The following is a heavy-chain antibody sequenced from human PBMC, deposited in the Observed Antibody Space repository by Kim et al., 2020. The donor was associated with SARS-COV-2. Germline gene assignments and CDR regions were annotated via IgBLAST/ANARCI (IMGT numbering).Heavy chain of an antibody. Sequence: SETLSLTCTVSGGSISSSSYYWGWIRQPPGKGLEWIGSIYYSGSTYYNPSLKSRVTISVDTSKNQFSLKLSSVTAADTAVYYCARHKSGYLFDYWGQGTLVTVSS. CDR3: ARHKSGYLFDY. V-gene: IGHV4-39*01. J-gene: IGHJ4*02. D-gene: IGHD3-22*01. CDR1: GGSISSSSYY. CDR2: IYYSGST.